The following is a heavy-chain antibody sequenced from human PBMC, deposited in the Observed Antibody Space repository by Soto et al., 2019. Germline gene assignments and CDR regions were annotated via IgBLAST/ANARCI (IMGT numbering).Heavy chain of an antibody. CDR1: GGSISSYY. J-gene: IGHJ6*03. CDR2: IYYSGST. Sequence: SSETLSLTCTVSGGSISSYYWSWTRQPPGKGLEWIGYIYYSGSTNYNPSLKSRVTISVDTSKNQFSLRLSSVTAADTAIYYCARRVVTPEHYYYYYYMDVWGKGTTVTVSS. CDR3: ARRVVTPEHYYYYYYMDV. V-gene: IGHV4-59*08. D-gene: IGHD2-2*01.